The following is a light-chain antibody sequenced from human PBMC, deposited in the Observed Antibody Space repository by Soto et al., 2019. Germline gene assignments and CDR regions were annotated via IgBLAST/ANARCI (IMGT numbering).Light chain of an antibody. CDR2: DAS. J-gene: IGKJ5*01. V-gene: IGKV3-11*01. CDR1: QGIGSY. Sequence: EIVLTQSPATLSLSPGERATLSCRASQGIGSYLAWYQQKPGQAPRLLICDASTRATGIPTRFSGSGSGTDFTLTINTLEPEDFAVYYCQQCSNWPRGITFGQGTRLEI. CDR3: QQCSNWPRGIT.